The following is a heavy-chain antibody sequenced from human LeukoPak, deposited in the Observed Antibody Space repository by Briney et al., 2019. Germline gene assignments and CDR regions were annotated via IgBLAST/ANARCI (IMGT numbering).Heavy chain of an antibody. CDR1: GGSISTYY. Sequence: PSETLSLTCTVSGGSISTYYWNWIRQPPGKGLEWIGYIYYTGSTNYNPSLKSRVTISLDTSKNQFSLRLTSVTAADTAVHYCARQVRPDVWGKGTTVTVSS. CDR2: IYYTGST. J-gene: IGHJ6*04. CDR3: ARQVRPDV. V-gene: IGHV4-59*01.